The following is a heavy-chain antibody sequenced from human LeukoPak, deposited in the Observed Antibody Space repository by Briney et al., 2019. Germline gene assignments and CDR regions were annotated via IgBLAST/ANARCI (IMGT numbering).Heavy chain of an antibody. D-gene: IGHD6-6*01. CDR1: GYTFTSYY. V-gene: IGHV1-46*01. CDR3: TTGGEYSSSSGYGHDH. CDR2: INPSGGST. J-gene: IGHJ4*02. Sequence: ASVKVSCKASGYTFTSYYMHWVRQAPGQGLEWMGIINPSGGSTSYAQKFQGRVTMTRDTSTSTVYMELSSLRSEDTAVYYCTTGGEYSSSSGYGHDHWGQGTLVTVSS.